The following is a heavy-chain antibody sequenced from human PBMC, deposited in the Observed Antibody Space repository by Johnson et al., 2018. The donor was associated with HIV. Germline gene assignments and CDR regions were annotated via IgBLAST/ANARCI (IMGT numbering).Heavy chain of an antibody. D-gene: IGHD4-17*01. J-gene: IGHJ3*01. CDR3: ARDATPWGGDYVGYAFDL. V-gene: IGHV3-30*02. CDR1: GFTVSSNY. CDR2: IRYDGSNK. Sequence: QVQLVESGGGLVQPGGSLRLSCAASGFTVSSNYMSWVRQAPGKGLEWVAFIRYDGSNKYYADSVKGRFTISRDNANTSLFLRMNSLRAEDSAIYYCARDATPWGGDYVGYAFDLWGQGTVVTVSS.